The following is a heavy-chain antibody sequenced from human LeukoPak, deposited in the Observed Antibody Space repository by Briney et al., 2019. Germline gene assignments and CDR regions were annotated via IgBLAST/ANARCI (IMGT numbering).Heavy chain of an antibody. Sequence: RAGGSLRLSCVASGFTFSSYWMSWVRQAPGKGLEWVANIKEEGSGKYYVDSVKGRFTISRDNAKNSLYLQMNSLRAEDTAVYYCARIYYDSSGYRLFDYWGQGTLVTVSS. D-gene: IGHD3-22*01. CDR1: GFTFSSYW. J-gene: IGHJ4*02. CDR2: IKEEGSGK. CDR3: ARIYYDSSGYRLFDY. V-gene: IGHV3-7*02.